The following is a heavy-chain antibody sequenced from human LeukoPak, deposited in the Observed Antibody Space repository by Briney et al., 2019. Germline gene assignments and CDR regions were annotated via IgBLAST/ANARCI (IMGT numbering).Heavy chain of an antibody. J-gene: IGHJ4*02. V-gene: IGHV3-23*01. CDR2: ISGSGGST. CDR3: ARDLRL. Sequence: GGSLRLSCAASGFTFSSFAMSWVRQAPGKGLEWVSTISGSGGSTYYADSVKGRFTISRDNAKNSLYLQMNSLRADDAAVYYCARDLRLWGQGTLVTVSS. CDR1: GFTFSSFA.